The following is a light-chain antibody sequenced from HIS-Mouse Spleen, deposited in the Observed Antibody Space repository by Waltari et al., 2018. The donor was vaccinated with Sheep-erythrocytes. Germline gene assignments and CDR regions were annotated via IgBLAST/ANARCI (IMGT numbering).Light chain of an antibody. V-gene: IGLV2-11*01. CDR1: SSHVGVYNY. CDR2: DVR. J-gene: IGLJ1*01. Sequence: QSALTKPRSVSVSPAQSVTISCTATSSHVGVYNYVSLYQQHPGKAPKLMIYDVRKRPSGFPDRFSGSKSGNTASLTISGLQAEDEADYYCCSYAGSYNHVFATGTKVTVL. CDR3: CSYAGSYNHV.